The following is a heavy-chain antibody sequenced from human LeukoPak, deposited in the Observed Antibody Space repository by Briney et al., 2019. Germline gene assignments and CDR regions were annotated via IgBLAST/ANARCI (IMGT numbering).Heavy chain of an antibody. CDR3: ARQRSGSYFPDLYDY. CDR1: GYILTNNW. CDR2: IYPGNSDT. D-gene: IGHD1-26*01. J-gene: IGHJ4*02. V-gene: IGHV5-51*01. Sequence: GESLKISCKISGYILTNNWIGWVRQVPGKGLEWMGLIYPGNSDTKYSPSFQGQVTFSVDKSISTAYLHWSSLKASDTAMYYCARQRSGSYFPDLYDYWGQGTLVTVSS.